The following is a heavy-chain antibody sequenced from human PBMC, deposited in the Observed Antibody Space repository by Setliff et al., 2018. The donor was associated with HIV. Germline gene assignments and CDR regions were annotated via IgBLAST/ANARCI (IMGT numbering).Heavy chain of an antibody. Sequence: SVQVSCKASGGTFSSYAISWVRQAPGQGLEWMGGIIPILGIANYAQKFQGRVTITANKSTSTAYMELSSLRSEDTAVYYCARVPLYSSSSFYYYYYYMDVWGKGTTVTVAS. J-gene: IGHJ6*03. CDR1: GGTFSSYA. V-gene: IGHV1-69*10. CDR2: IIPILGIA. D-gene: IGHD6-6*01. CDR3: ARVPLYSSSSFYYYYYYMDV.